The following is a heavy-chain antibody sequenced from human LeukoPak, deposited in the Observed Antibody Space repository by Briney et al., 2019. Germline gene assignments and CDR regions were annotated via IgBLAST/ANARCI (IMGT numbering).Heavy chain of an antibody. CDR2: ISWDGGST. D-gene: IGHD6-13*01. V-gene: IGHV3-43*01. J-gene: IGHJ6*02. CDR3: AKDASYSSSWSPQDYYYYGMDV. Sequence: GRSLRLSCAASGFAFDDYTMHWVRQAPGKGLEWVSLISWDGGSTYYADSVKGRFTISRDNSKNSLYLQMNSLRTEDTALYYCAKDASYSSSWSPQDYYYYGMDVWGQGTTVTVSS. CDR1: GFAFDDYT.